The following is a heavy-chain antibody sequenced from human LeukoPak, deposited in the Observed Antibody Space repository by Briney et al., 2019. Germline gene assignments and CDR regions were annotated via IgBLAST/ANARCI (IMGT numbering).Heavy chain of an antibody. D-gene: IGHD3-10*01. Sequence: GSGPTLVNPTQTLTLTCTFSGFSLSTSGVGVGWIHQPPGKALEWLALLYWDDDKRYSPSLKSRLTITKDTSKNQVVLTVTNMDPVDTATYYCAHTNGWVRVGEFQLLFDYWGQGTLVTVSS. CDR1: GFSLSTSGVG. CDR3: AHTNGWVRVGEFQLLFDY. CDR2: LYWDDDK. J-gene: IGHJ4*02. V-gene: IGHV2-5*02.